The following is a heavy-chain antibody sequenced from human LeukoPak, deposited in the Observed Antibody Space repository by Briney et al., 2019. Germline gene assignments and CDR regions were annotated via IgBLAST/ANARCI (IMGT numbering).Heavy chain of an antibody. J-gene: IGHJ5*02. V-gene: IGHV3-30*02. Sequence: QSGGSLRLSCAASGFTFSSYGMHWVRQAPGKGLEWVAFIRYDGSNKYYADSVKGRFTISRDNSKNTLYLQMNSLRAEDTAVYYCAKDTRPPKAGFDPWGQGTLVTVSS. D-gene: IGHD2-2*01. CDR2: IRYDGSNK. CDR1: GFTFSSYG. CDR3: AKDTRPPKAGFDP.